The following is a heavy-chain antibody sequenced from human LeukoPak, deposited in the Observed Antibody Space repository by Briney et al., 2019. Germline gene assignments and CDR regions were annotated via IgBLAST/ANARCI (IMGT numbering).Heavy chain of an antibody. V-gene: IGHV3-74*01. CDR2: INGDGSST. CDR1: GFTFSGYW. J-gene: IGHJ5*02. Sequence: GGSLRLSCAASGFTFSGYWMHWVRQSPGKGLVWVSRINGDGSSTTYADSVKGRFAISRDNAKNTLYLQMNSLRADDTAVYYCTRDPRNLGLDPWGQGSLVTVSS. D-gene: IGHD1-14*01. CDR3: TRDPRNLGLDP.